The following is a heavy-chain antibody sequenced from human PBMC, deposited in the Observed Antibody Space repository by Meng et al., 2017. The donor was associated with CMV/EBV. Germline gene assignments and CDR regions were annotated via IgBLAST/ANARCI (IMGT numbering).Heavy chain of an antibody. J-gene: IGHJ5*02. CDR3: AREAGMFDP. CDR1: GGSVSSGSYY. CDR2: IYYSGST. D-gene: IGHD6-19*01. Sequence: SETLSLTCTVSGGSVSSGSYYWSWIRQPPGKGLEWIGYIYYSGSTNYNPSLKSRVTISVDTSKNQFSLKLSSVTAVDTAVYYCAREAGMFDPWGQGTLVTVSS. V-gene: IGHV4-61*01.